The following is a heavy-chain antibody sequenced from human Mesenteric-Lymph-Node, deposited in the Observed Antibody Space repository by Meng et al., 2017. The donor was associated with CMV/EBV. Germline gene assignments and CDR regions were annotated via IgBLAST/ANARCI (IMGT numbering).Heavy chain of an antibody. CDR1: GFTVSGNY. J-gene: IGHJ6*02. Sequence: GESLKISCAASGFTVSGNYMSWVRQAPGKGLEWVSIIYSAGNTYYADSVKGRFTISRDNSKNTLYLQMNNLRSEDTAMYYCARDLDLCSSASCYRYFYYGLDVWGQGTTVTVSS. V-gene: IGHV3-66*02. CDR2: IYSAGNT. CDR3: ARDLDLCSSASCYRYFYYGLDV. D-gene: IGHD2-2*01.